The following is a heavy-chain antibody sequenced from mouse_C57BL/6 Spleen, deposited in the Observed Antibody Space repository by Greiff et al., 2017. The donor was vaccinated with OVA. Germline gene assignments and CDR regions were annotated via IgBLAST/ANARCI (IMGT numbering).Heavy chain of an antibody. J-gene: IGHJ3*01. CDR3: ARDAWFAY. V-gene: IGHV5-17*01. Sequence: EVKLMESGGGLVKPGGSLKLSCAASGFTFSDYGMYWVRQAPEKGLEWVAYISSGSSTIYYADTVKGRFTISRDNAKNTLFLQMTSLRSEDTAMYYCARDAWFAYWGQGTLVTVSA. CDR2: ISSGSSTI. CDR1: GFTFSDYG.